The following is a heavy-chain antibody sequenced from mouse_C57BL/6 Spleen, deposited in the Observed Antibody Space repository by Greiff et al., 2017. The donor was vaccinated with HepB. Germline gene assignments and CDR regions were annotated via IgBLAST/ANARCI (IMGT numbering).Heavy chain of an antibody. D-gene: IGHD1-1*01. CDR2: IYPGDGDT. V-gene: IGHV1-80*01. J-gene: IGHJ2*01. CDR1: GYAFSSYW. CDR3: ARKSGSRGFFDY. Sequence: VQLQESGAELVKPGASVKISCKASGYAFSSYWMNWVKQRPGKGLEWIGQIYPGDGDTNYNGKFKGKATLTADKSSSTAYMQLSSLTSEDSAVYFCARKSGSRGFFDYRGQGTTLTVSS.